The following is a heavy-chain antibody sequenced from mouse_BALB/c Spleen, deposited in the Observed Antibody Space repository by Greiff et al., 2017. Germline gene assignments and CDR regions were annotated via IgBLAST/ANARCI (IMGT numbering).Heavy chain of an antibody. CDR2: IYPGNSDT. V-gene: IGHV1-5*01. CDR1: GYTFTSYW. CDR3: TRANWDDGFAY. Sequence: VQLQQSGTVLARPGASVKMSCKASGYTFTSYWMHWVKQRPGQGLEWIGAIYPGNSDTSYNQKFKGKAKLTAVTSTSTAYMELSSLTNEDSAVYYCTRANWDDGFAYWGQGTLVTVSA. D-gene: IGHD4-1*01. J-gene: IGHJ3*01.